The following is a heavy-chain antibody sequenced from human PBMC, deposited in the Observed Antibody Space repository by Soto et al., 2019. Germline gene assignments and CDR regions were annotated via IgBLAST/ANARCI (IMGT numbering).Heavy chain of an antibody. CDR1: GGSISSSSYY. J-gene: IGHJ6*02. CDR3: ASTNGMDV. V-gene: IGHV4-39*01. CDR2: IYYSGST. D-gene: IGHD3-3*01. Sequence: SETLSLTCTVSGGSISSSSYYWGWIRQPPGKGLEWIGSIYYSGSTYCNPTLKSRVTISVDTSKNQFSLKLSSVTAADTAVYYCASTNGMDVWGQGTTVTVSS.